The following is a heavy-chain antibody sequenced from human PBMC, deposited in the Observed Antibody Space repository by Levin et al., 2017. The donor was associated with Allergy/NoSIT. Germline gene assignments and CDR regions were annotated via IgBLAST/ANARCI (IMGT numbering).Heavy chain of an antibody. CDR1: GDSITSGDYY. D-gene: IGHD3-22*01. CDR2: IFRTGIT. V-gene: IGHV4-30-4*01. CDR3: ARVKYHYDRTIYPIYWYFEV. Sequence: SETLSLTCTVSGDSITSGDYYWSWIRQPPGKGLQWIAHIFRTGITYYNPSLKSRLTISVDTSKNQFSLKLSSVTAADTAVYYCARVKYHYDRTIYPIYWYFEVWGRGTLVTVSS. J-gene: IGHJ2*01.